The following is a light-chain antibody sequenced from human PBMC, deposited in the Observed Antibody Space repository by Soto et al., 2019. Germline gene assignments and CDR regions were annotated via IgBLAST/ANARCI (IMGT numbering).Light chain of an antibody. CDR1: QSVTTSY. J-gene: IGKJ4*01. Sequence: EIVLTQSPGTLSLSPGERATLSCRASQSVTTSYLAWYQHKPGQAPRLLIYGASRRATGIPDRFSGGGSGTAFTLTLRRLEPEDFAVYYCQQYGSSPFTFGGGTKV. CDR2: GAS. V-gene: IGKV3-20*01. CDR3: QQYGSSPFT.